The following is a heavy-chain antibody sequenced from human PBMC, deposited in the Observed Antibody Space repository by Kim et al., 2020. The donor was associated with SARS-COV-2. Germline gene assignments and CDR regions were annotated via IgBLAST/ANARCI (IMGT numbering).Heavy chain of an antibody. Sequence: GGSLRLSCAASGFTFSSYTMNWVRQAPGKGLEWVSSISSSRSYIYYADSVKGRFTISRDNAKNSLYLQMNSLITEDTAVYYCASSYSSVWYYFDYWGQGT. CDR3: ASSYSSVWYYFDY. CDR1: GFTFSSYT. CDR2: ISSSRSYI. V-gene: IGHV3-21*01. D-gene: IGHD6-19*01. J-gene: IGHJ4*02.